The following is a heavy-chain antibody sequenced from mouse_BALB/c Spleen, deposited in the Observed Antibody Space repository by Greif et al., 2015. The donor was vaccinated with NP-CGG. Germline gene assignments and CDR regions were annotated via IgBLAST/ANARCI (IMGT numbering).Heavy chain of an antibody. J-gene: IGHJ4*01. CDR3: ARDYRYDEYYAMDY. V-gene: IGHV1-9*01. CDR1: GYTFSSYW. CDR2: ILPGSGST. Sequence: QVHVKQSGAELMKPGASVKISCKATGYTFSSYWIEWVKQRPGHGLEWIGEILPGSGSTNYNEEFKGKATFTADTSSNTAYMQLSSRTSEDSAVYYCARDYRYDEYYAMDYWGQGTSVTVSS. D-gene: IGHD2-14*01.